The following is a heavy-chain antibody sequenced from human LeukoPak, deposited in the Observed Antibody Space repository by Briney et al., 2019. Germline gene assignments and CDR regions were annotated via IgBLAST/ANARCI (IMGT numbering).Heavy chain of an antibody. V-gene: IGHV3-23*01. CDR1: GFTFSSYA. J-gene: IGHJ4*02. CDR3: ANESPFLDY. Sequence: GGSLRLSCAASGFTFSSYAMSWVRQAPGKGLDWVSVISGSGGSTHYADSVKGRFTISRDNSKNTLYLQMNSLRAKDTAVYYCANESPFLDYWGQGTLVTVSS. CDR2: ISGSGGST.